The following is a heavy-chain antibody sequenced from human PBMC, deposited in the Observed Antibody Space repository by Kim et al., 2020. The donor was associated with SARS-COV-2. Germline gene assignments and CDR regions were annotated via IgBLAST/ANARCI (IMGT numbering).Heavy chain of an antibody. CDR3: ARAHRTIFGVVEYLDF. CDR1: GGSISSGGYY. Sequence: SETLSLTCTVSGGSISSGGYYWSWIRQYPGKRLEWSGYIYYSGSTYYNPSLKSRVTISVEATKNQFYLKLRSVTAAATAVYYCARAHRTIFGVVEYLDFWGQGTTVTVSS. V-gene: IGHV4-31*03. CDR2: IYYSGST. D-gene: IGHD3-3*01. J-gene: IGHJ6*02.